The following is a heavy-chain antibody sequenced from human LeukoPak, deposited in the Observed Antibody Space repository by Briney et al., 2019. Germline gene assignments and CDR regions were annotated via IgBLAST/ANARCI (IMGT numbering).Heavy chain of an antibody. V-gene: IGHV4-34*01. CDR2: INHRGST. J-gene: IGHJ4*02. CDR1: GGSFSGYY. Sequence: SETLSLTCAVYGGSFSGYYWSWIRQPPGKGLEWIGEINHRGSTNYNPSLKSRVTISADTSKNQFSLKLSSVTAADTAVYYCARRSYNSGLSNYWGQGTLVTVSS. D-gene: IGHD6-19*01. CDR3: ARRSYNSGLSNY.